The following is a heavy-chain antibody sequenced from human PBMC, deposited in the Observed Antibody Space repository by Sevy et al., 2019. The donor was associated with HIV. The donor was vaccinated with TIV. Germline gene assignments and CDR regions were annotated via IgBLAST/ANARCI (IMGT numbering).Heavy chain of an antibody. CDR1: GYSFTSHW. D-gene: IGHD3-22*01. CDR2: IFPDDSDT. V-gene: IGHV5-51*01. J-gene: IGHJ4*02. Sequence: GESLKISCQGSGYSFTSHWIGWVRHMPGKGLEWMGIIFPDDSDTRYSPSFQGQVTFSADKSINTAYLQWSSLKASDTAMYYCATSRSGYFDSSGYYIYRGQRTLVTVSS. CDR3: ATSRSGYFDSSGYYIY.